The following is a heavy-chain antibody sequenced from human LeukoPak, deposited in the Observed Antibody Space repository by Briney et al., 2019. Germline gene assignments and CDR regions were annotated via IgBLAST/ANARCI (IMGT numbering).Heavy chain of an antibody. Sequence: ESLRLSCAASGFTFSSNSMNWVRQAPGKGLEWVSYISSTSSIIYYADSVKGRFTISRDNAKNSLHLQMDSLRVEDTAVYYCARDKAVVNFDYWGQGTLVTVSS. D-gene: IGHD6-25*01. CDR3: ARDKAVVNFDY. J-gene: IGHJ4*02. CDR2: ISSTSSII. V-gene: IGHV3-48*04. CDR1: GFTFSSNS.